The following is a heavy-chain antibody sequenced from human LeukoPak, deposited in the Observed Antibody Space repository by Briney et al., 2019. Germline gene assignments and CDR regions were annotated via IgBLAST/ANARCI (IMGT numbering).Heavy chain of an antibody. CDR2: IYHSGST. Sequence: SETLSLTCTVSGGSISTYYWNWIRQPPGKGLEWIGYIYHSGSTNYNPSHQSRVTISVDTSKNQFSLNLNSVTAADTAVYYCARGGAARLHFQNWGQGTLVTVSS. J-gene: IGHJ1*01. CDR3: ARGGAARLHFQN. CDR1: GGSISTYY. D-gene: IGHD6-6*01. V-gene: IGHV4-59*01.